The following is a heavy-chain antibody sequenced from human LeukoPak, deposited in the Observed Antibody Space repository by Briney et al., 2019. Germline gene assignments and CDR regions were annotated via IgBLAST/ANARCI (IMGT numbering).Heavy chain of an antibody. CDR1: GYTFTDYY. D-gene: IGHD2-15*01. J-gene: IGHJ4*02. CDR2: INPNSGGT. Sequence: GASVKVSCKASGYTFTDYYMHWVRQAPGQGLEWMGWINPNSGGTNYAQKFQGRVTMTRDTSISTAYMELSRLRSDDTAVYYCSRAPRYFCSGGSCYFDYWGQGTLVTVSS. CDR3: SRAPRYFCSGGSCYFDY. V-gene: IGHV1-2*02.